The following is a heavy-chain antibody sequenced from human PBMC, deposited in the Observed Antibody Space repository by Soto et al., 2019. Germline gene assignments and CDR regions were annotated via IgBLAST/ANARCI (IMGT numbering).Heavy chain of an antibody. V-gene: IGHV4-31*03. CDR1: GGSISSGGYY. CDR3: ARDVESSDYAYAFDI. J-gene: IGHJ3*02. CDR2: IYYNGAT. D-gene: IGHD3-16*01. Sequence: QVQLQESGPGLVRPSQTLSLTCTVSGGSISSGGYYWTWIRQHPGKGLEWIGYIYYNGATYYSPSLRSRVNISLETSKNQFSLKLSSVTAAVTDVYYCARDVESSDYAYAFDIWGQGTVVTVSS.